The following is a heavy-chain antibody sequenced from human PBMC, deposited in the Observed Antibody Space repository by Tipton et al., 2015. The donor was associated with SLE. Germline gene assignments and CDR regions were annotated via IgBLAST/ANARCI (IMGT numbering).Heavy chain of an antibody. V-gene: IGHV4-39*07. Sequence: TLSLTCTVSGGSISSGGYYWSWIRQPPGKGLEWIGEINHSGSTNYNPSLKSRVTISVDTSKNQFSLKLSSVTAADTAVYYCAREAGYYSGGGLWGQGTLVTVSS. CDR3: AREAGYYSGGGL. D-gene: IGHD1-26*01. CDR1: GGSISSGGYY. CDR2: INHSGST. J-gene: IGHJ4*02.